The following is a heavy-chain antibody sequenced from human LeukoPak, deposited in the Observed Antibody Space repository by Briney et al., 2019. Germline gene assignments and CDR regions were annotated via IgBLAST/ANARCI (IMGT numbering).Heavy chain of an antibody. V-gene: IGHV3-23*01. Sequence: GGSLRLSCIASGFTLSSYAMTWVRQAPGKGLEWLSGLSGSGSTTYYADSVKGRFTISRDNSKNTLYLQMDTLRAEDTAVYYCARGSLWLQLDYWGQGTLVTVSS. CDR1: GFTLSSYA. D-gene: IGHD5-24*01. J-gene: IGHJ4*02. CDR2: LSGSGSTT. CDR3: ARGSLWLQLDY.